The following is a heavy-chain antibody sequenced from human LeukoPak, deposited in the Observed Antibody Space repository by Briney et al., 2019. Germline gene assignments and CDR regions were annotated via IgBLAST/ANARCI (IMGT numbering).Heavy chain of an antibody. V-gene: IGHV3-7*01. J-gene: IGHJ3*01. CDR3: ARESDHSVSQVDFDL. D-gene: IGHD1-14*01. Sequence: GGSLRLSCAASGFTFTGYWMSWVRQAPGKGLEWVANIKQDGSEKYYVDSVKGRFTISRDNAKNSLYLQMNSLRAEDTAVYYCARESDHSVSQVDFDLWGQGTMVTVSS. CDR1: GFTFTGYW. CDR2: IKQDGSEK.